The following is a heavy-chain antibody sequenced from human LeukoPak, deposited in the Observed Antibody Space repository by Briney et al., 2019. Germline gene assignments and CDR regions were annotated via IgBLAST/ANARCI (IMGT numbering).Heavy chain of an antibody. Sequence: SETLFLTCTVSGGSISSYYWSWVRQPAGKGLEWIGRIYSSGNTDYNPSLKSRVTMSVDTSKNQFSLNLRFVTAADTALYYCARMYSGSYGEIDYWGQGTLVTVSS. V-gene: IGHV4-4*07. CDR1: GGSISSYY. CDR3: ARMYSGSYGEIDY. J-gene: IGHJ4*02. D-gene: IGHD1-26*01. CDR2: IYSSGNT.